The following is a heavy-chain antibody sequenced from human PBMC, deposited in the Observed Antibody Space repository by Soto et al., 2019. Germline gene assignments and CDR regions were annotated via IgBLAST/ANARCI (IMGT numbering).Heavy chain of an antibody. CDR2: LYYTGTT. Sequence: QVQLQESGPGLVKPSETLSLTCTVSGGSVSSGNHYWTWIRQPPGKDLEWIGHLYYTGTTQYNPSLHSRVTMSFDTSKNQFSLKLTSVTAADTAVYYCASVGYSYGTRVYGMDVWGQGTTVTVAS. J-gene: IGHJ6*02. CDR3: ASVGYSYGTRVYGMDV. CDR1: GGSVSSGNHY. V-gene: IGHV4-61*01. D-gene: IGHD5-18*01.